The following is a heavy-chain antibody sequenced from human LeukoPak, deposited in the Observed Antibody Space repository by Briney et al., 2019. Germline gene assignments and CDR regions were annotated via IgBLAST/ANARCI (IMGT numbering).Heavy chain of an antibody. CDR1: GGSFSGYY. Sequence: SETLSLTCAVYGGSFSGYYWSWIRQPPGKGLEWIGEINHSGSTNYNPSLKSRVTISVDTSKNQFSLKLGSVTAADTAVYYCASGYPTPVSGWGQGTLVTVSS. D-gene: IGHD2-2*01. CDR3: ASGYPTPVSG. J-gene: IGHJ4*02. CDR2: INHSGST. V-gene: IGHV4-34*01.